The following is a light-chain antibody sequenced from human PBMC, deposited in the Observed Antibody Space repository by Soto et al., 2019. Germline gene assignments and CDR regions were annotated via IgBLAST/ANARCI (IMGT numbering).Light chain of an antibody. CDR2: DVS. CDR3: QQRSNWPPEIT. Sequence: EIFLTRSPPTLSLSPVEIATLSCRDSQTVNSYLGWYQHKPGQAPRLLIYDVSSRATGIPARFSGSGSGTDFSLTISSLEPEDFAVYYCQQRSNWPPEITFGQGTRLEI. J-gene: IGKJ5*01. V-gene: IGKV3-11*01. CDR1: QTVNSY.